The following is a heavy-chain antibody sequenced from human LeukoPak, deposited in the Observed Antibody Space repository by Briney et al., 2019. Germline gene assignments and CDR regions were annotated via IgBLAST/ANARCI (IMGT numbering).Heavy chain of an antibody. CDR2: IYTSGST. D-gene: IGHD6-6*01. CDR1: GGSISSGSYY. CDR3: AREYSSSGGDAFDI. J-gene: IGHJ3*02. Sequence: SETLSLTCTVPGGSISSGSYYWSWIRQPAGKGLEWIGRIYTSGSTNYNPSLKSRVTISVDTSKNQFSLKLSSVTAADTAVYYCAREYSSSGGDAFDIWGQGTMVTVSS. V-gene: IGHV4-61*02.